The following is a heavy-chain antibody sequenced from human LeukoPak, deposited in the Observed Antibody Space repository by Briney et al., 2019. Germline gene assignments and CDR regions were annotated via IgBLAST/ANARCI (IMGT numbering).Heavy chain of an antibody. CDR3: ARHAAAYDY. Sequence: SETLSLTCTVSGGSISSYYWSWIRQPPGKGLEWIGYIYYSGSTNYNPSLKSRVTISVDTSKNQFSLKLSSVTAADTAVYYCARHAAAYDYWGQGTLATVSS. J-gene: IGHJ4*02. CDR1: GGSISSYY. D-gene: IGHD6-13*01. V-gene: IGHV4-59*01. CDR2: IYYSGST.